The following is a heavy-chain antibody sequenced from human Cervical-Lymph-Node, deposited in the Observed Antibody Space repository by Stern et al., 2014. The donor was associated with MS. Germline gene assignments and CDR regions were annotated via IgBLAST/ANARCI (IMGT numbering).Heavy chain of an antibody. CDR1: GYTFTSYG. CDR2: ISAYNGNT. CDR3: ARGGPTSAANYYYYGLDV. V-gene: IGHV1-18*01. Sequence: VQLVQSGAEVKKPGASVKVSCKTSGYTFTSYGISWLRQAPGQGLEWMGWISAYNGNTYYTQNLQDRVTMTTDTSTNTAYMELRSLRSDDTAAYFCARGGPTSAANYYYYGLDVWGQGTTVTVSS. D-gene: IGHD6-25*01. J-gene: IGHJ6*02.